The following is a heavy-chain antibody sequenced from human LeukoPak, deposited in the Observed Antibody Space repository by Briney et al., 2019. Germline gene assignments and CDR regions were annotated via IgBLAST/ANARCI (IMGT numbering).Heavy chain of an antibody. CDR3: ARADTSGHYYYYYGMDV. V-gene: IGHV1-18*01. CDR2: ISAYNGNT. Sequence: ASVKVSCKASGYTFTSYGISLVRQAPGQGLEWMEWISAYNGNTNYAQKLQGRVTTTTDTSTSTAYMELRSLRSDDTAVYYCARADTSGHYYYYYGMDVWGQGTTVTVSS. J-gene: IGHJ6*02. CDR1: GYTFTSYG. D-gene: IGHD1-1*01.